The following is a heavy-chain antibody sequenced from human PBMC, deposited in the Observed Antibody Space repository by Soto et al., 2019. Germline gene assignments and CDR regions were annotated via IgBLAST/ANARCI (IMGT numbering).Heavy chain of an antibody. Sequence: SEALSVTCAVYGGAFSVYYLSWIRQPPGKGQEWIGEINHRGRTNYNPSLKSRVTISVDTSKNQFSLKLSSVTAADTAVYYCARHGDYSGLGYWGQGTLVTVSS. CDR2: INHRGRT. D-gene: IGHD4-17*01. J-gene: IGHJ4*02. V-gene: IGHV4-34*01. CDR1: GGAFSVYY. CDR3: ARHGDYSGLGY.